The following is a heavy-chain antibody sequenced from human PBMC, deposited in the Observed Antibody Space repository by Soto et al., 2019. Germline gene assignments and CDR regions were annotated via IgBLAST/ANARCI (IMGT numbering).Heavy chain of an antibody. D-gene: IGHD2-15*01. CDR1: GYTFTAYY. V-gene: IGHV1-2*04. CDR3: VRAQVNVTQGYHSYAVDV. Sequence: ASVKVSCKASGYTFTAYYIHWVRQAPGQGLEWMGCINPNSGGAIYAQKFQGWVTMTRDTSINTAYMELSRLTSDDTAVYYCVRAQVNVTQGYHSYAVDVWRKG. CDR2: INPNSGGA. J-gene: IGHJ6*04.